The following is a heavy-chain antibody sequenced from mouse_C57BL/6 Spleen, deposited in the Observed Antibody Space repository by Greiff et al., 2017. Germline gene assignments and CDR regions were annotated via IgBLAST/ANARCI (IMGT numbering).Heavy chain of an antibody. Sequence: VQLQQSGAELARPGASVKLSCKASGYTFTSYGISWVKQRTGQGLEWIGEIYPRSGNTYYNEKFKGKATLTADKSSSTAYMELRSLTSEDSAVYFCAKGDYDEGYCDYWGQGTTLTVSS. CDR1: GYTFTSYG. CDR3: AKGDYDEGYCDY. V-gene: IGHV1-81*01. J-gene: IGHJ2*01. D-gene: IGHD2-4*01. CDR2: IYPRSGNT.